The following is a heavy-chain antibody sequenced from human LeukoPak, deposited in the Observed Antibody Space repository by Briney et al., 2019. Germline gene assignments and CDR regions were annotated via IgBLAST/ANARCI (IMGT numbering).Heavy chain of an antibody. CDR2: ISWNSGNI. V-gene: IGHV3-9*01. CDR1: GFRFDDYA. Sequence: GGSLRLSCAASGFRFDDYAMHWVRQAPGKGLEWVSGISWNSGNIGYADSVKGRFTISRDNAKNSLYLQMNSLRAEDTALYYCAKESGSYYYGFDIWGQGTMVTVSS. J-gene: IGHJ3*02. CDR3: AKESGSYYYGFDI. D-gene: IGHD1-26*01.